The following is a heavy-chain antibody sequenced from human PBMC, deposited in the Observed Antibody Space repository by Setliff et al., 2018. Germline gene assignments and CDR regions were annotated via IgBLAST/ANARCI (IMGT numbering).Heavy chain of an antibody. CDR1: GFTFSTHA. V-gene: IGHV3-23*01. CDR3: ARDGYPGTS. D-gene: IGHD2-2*03. Sequence: GGSLRLSCAASGFTFSTHAMTWVRQAPGKGLEWVSTATTSGTYSYYADSVKGRFTISRDDSKNTLYLQMNSLRAEDTAVYYCARDGYPGTSWGQGTLVTVSS. CDR2: ATTSGTYS. J-gene: IGHJ5*02.